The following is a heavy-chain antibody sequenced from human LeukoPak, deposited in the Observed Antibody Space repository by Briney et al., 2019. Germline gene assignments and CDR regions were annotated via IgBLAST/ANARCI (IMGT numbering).Heavy chain of an antibody. J-gene: IGHJ4*02. D-gene: IGHD1-26*01. Sequence: PGGSLRLSCAASGFTFSSYWMTWVRQAPGSGLEWVTNIKQDGSEKYYVDSVKGRFTISRDNAKNSLYLLMNSLRAEDTAVYYCARVGGSYSLDYWGQGTLATVSS. CDR1: GFTFSSYW. CDR3: ARVGGSYSLDY. V-gene: IGHV3-7*01. CDR2: IKQDGSEK.